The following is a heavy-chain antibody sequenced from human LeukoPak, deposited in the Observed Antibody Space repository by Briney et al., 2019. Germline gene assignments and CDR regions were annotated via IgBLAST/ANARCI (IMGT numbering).Heavy chain of an antibody. J-gene: IGHJ6*02. CDR3: ARGLFVVVPAVYYYYYYGMDV. CDR2: INHSGST. Sequence: SETLSLTCAVYGGSFSGYYWSWIRQPPGKGLEWIGEINHSGSTNYNPSLKSRVTISVDTFKNQFSLKLSSVTAADTAVYYCARGLFVVVPAVYYYYYYGMDVWGQGTTVTVSS. CDR1: GGSFSGYY. V-gene: IGHV4-34*01. D-gene: IGHD2-2*01.